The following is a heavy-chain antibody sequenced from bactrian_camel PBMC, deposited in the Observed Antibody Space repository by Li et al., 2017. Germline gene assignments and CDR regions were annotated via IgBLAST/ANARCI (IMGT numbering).Heavy chain of an antibody. CDR1: GYTYSSYC. Sequence: HVQLVESGGALVQPGGSLRLSCAASGYTYSSYCMCWFRQAPGKGLEWVSSIVSGGGSTYYADSVKGRFTISRDDAKNTLYLQLNSLKTEDTAMYYCAKALLSCSSGTCYTAYDYWGQGTQVTVS. CDR3: AKALLSCSSGTCYTAYDY. J-gene: IGHJ4*01. V-gene: IGHV3S1*01. CDR2: IVSGGGST. D-gene: IGHD2*01.